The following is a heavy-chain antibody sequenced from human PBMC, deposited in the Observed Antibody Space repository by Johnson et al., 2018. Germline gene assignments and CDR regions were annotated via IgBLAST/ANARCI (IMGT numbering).Heavy chain of an antibody. CDR1: GFTFDDYA. CDR2: ISWNSGSK. D-gene: IGHD1-26*01. J-gene: IGHJ1*01. CDR3: ARAIVGKGYFQH. V-gene: IGHV3-9*01. Sequence: EVQLVESGGGLVQPGRSLRLSCAASGFTFDDYAMHWVRQAPGKGLEWVSGISWNSGSKGYVDSVKGRFTLSRDNAKNSLYLQMNSLRDEDTAVYYCARAIVGKGYFQHWGQGTLVTGSS.